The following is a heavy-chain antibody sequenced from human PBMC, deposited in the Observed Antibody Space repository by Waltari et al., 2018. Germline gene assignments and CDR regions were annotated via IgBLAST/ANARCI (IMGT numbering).Heavy chain of an antibody. CDR2: ISSSGSTI. CDR3: AKDLPLGKLGIEFWDY. J-gene: IGHJ4*02. Sequence: EVQLVESGGGLVQPGGSLRLSCAASGFTFSSYEMNWVRQAPGKGLEWVSYISSSGSTIYYADSVKGRFTISRDNSKNTLYLQMNSLRAEDTAVYYCAKDLPLGKLGIEFWDYWGQGTLVTVSS. CDR1: GFTFSSYE. D-gene: IGHD3-3*01. V-gene: IGHV3-48*03.